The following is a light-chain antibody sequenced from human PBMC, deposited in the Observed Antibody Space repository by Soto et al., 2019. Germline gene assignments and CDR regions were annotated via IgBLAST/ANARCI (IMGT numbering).Light chain of an antibody. V-gene: IGKV3-11*01. J-gene: IGKJ4*01. CDR2: DAS. Sequence: EIVLTHSPATLSLSPGERATLSCRASHSVSNYLAWYQQKPGQAPRLLIYDASNRAPVISARFSGSGSGTDFTLTISSLEPEHFAVYYCQHRSNWPPLTFGGGTKVEIK. CDR1: HSVSNY. CDR3: QHRSNWPPLT.